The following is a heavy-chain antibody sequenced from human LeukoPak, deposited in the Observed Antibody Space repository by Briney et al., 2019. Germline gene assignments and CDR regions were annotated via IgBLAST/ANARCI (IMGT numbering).Heavy chain of an antibody. D-gene: IGHD3-10*01. Sequence: SETLSLTCAVYGGSFSGYYWSWIRQPPGKGLEWIGEINHSGSTNYNPSLKSRVTISVDTSKNQFSLKLSSVTAADTAVCYCARVSYGSGSIDYWGQGTLVTASS. CDR3: ARVSYGSGSIDY. CDR1: GGSFSGYY. CDR2: INHSGST. J-gene: IGHJ4*02. V-gene: IGHV4-34*01.